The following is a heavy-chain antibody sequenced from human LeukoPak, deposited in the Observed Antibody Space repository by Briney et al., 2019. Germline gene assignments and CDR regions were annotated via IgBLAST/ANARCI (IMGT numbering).Heavy chain of an antibody. CDR1: GYSFPSYW. CDR2: IYPGDSRT. D-gene: IGHD2-21*02. Sequence: PGESLNISCKGSGYSFPSYWIAWVRQMPGKGLEYMGIIYPGDSRTTYSPSFQGQVTISVDKSINTAYLQWSSLKASDTAIYYCARQPLVRDCGGDCEFDYWGQGTLVSVSS. J-gene: IGHJ4*02. V-gene: IGHV5-51*01. CDR3: ARQPLVRDCGGDCEFDY.